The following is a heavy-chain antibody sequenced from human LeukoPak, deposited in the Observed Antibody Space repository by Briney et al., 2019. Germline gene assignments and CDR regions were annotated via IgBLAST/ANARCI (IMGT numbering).Heavy chain of an antibody. J-gene: IGHJ4*02. V-gene: IGHV1-3*01. Sequence: ASVKVSCKASGYTFTSYAIHWVRQAPGQRLEWMGWINAGNGNRKYPQKFQDRVTITREPSATTAYMELNSLTSEDTAVYYCARVSDDSGWNFDYWGQGTLVTVSS. CDR3: ARVSDDSGWNFDY. D-gene: IGHD6-19*01. CDR1: GYTFTSYA. CDR2: INAGNGNR.